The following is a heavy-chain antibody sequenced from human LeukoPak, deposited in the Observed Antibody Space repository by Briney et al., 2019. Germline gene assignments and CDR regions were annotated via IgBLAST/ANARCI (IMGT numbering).Heavy chain of an antibody. D-gene: IGHD6-6*01. V-gene: IGHV5-51*01. Sequence: GQSLKFSCKGSGYSFTSYWIGWVRQMPGKGLEWMGIIYPGDSDTRYSPSFQGQVTISADKSISTAYLQWSSLKASDTAMYYCARSASSDDQCFDYWGQGTLVTVSS. CDR2: IYPGDSDT. CDR3: ARSASSDDQCFDY. J-gene: IGHJ4*02. CDR1: GYSFTSYW.